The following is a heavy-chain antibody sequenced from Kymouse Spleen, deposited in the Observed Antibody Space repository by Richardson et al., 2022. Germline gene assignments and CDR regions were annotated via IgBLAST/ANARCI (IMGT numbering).Heavy chain of an antibody. J-gene: IGHJ6*02. CDR1: GFTFSSYW. CDR3: ARPGSGWYLDYGMDV. Sequence: EVQLVESGGGLVQPGGSLRLSCAASGFTFSSYWMHWVRQAPGKGLVWVSRINSDGSSTSYADSVKGRFTISRDNAKNTLYLQMNSLRAEDTAVYYCARPGSGWYLDYGMDVWGQGTTVTVSS. CDR2: INSDGSST. D-gene: IGHD6-19*01. V-gene: IGHV3-74*01.